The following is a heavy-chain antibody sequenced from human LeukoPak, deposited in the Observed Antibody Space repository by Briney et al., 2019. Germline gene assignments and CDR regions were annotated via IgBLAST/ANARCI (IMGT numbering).Heavy chain of an antibody. CDR2: ITNRGSM. CDR1: GFTFSDYY. Sequence: GRSLRLSCAASGFTFSDYYMSWIRQAPGKGLEWISYITNRGSMFYADSVKGRFTVSRDDAKNSLYARDRGLVATNADYYMDVWGKGTTVTISS. CDR3: V. D-gene: IGHD5-12*01. J-gene: IGHJ6*03. V-gene: IGHV3-11*01.